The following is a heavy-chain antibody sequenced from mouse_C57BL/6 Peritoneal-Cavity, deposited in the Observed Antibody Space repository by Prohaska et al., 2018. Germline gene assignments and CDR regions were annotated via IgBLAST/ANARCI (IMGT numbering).Heavy chain of an antibody. V-gene: IGHV1-84*01. CDR3: ARNSGSYYGSSDWYFDV. D-gene: IGHD1-1*01. Sequence: QIQLQPSGPELVTPGASVKISCKASGYTFTDYYINWVQQRPGPDLEWIGRIYPGSGNTKYNEKFKGKATLTVDTSSNTAYMQRSSRTSEGSAVYFCARNSGSYYGSSDWYFDVWGTGTTVTVSS. CDR2: IYPGSGNT. J-gene: IGHJ1*03. CDR1: GYTFTDYY.